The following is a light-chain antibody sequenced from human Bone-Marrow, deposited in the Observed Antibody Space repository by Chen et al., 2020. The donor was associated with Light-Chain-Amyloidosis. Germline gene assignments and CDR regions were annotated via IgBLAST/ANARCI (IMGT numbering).Light chain of an antibody. J-gene: IGKJ2*01. Sequence: DIQMTQSPSSLSASVVDRVTITCRANQTIRNYLHWYQQKPGKAPKLLIYTASRLRGGVPSRFSGSGSGTDFTLTINSLQPEDFATYYCQQSSSTFYTFGQGTKL. CDR3: QQSSSTFYT. V-gene: IGKV1-39*01. CDR2: TAS. CDR1: QTIRNY.